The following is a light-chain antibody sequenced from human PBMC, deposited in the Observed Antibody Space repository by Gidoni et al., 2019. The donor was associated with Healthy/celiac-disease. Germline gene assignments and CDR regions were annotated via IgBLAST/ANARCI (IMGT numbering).Light chain of an antibody. CDR3: QQRSNWPPYT. J-gene: IGKJ2*01. CDR1: QSVSSY. CDR2: DAS. Sequence: EIVLTQSPATLSLSPGERATLSCRASQSVSSYLAWYQQKPSQAPRLLIYDASNRATGIPARFSGSGSGTDFTLTISSREPEDFAVYYCQQRSNWPPYTFGQGTKLEIK. V-gene: IGKV3-11*01.